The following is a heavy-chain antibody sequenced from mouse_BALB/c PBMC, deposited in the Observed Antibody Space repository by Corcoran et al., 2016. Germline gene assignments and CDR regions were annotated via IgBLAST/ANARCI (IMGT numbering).Heavy chain of an antibody. D-gene: IGHD2-1*01. CDR2: MYPYNDGT. V-gene: IGHV1S136*01. CDR1: GYTFTTYV. Sequence: EVQLQQSGPGLVKPGASVKMTCKASGYTFTTYVIHWVKQKPGQGLEWIGYMYPYNDGTKYNEKFKGKATLTSDKSSSTAYMELSSLTSEDSAVYYCAREVPGGNPFDYWGQGTTLTVSS. CDR3: AREVPGGNPFDY. J-gene: IGHJ2*01.